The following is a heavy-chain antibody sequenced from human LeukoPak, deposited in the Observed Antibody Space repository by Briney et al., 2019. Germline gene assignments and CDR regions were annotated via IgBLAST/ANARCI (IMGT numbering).Heavy chain of an antibody. D-gene: IGHD3-16*02. CDR2: RSYDGSNK. J-gene: IGHJ4*02. CDR3: ARARGGNHRYPFDL. CDR1: GFTLSDYG. Sequence: PGRSLRLSCAVSGFTLSDYGMHWVRQAPGKGLDWVAVRSYDGSNKYYADSVKGRFTISRDNSKNTLYLQMSSLRVEDTAVYYCARARGGNHRYPFDLWGQGTLVTVFS. V-gene: IGHV3-30*03.